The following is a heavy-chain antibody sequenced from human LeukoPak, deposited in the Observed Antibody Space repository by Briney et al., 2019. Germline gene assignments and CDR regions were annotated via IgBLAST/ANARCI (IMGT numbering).Heavy chain of an antibody. Sequence: SETLSLTCTFSVGSISGCYCSWIRQPPGKRLDWIGHIYYSGSTNYNPSLKSRVPISVGTSKNQFSLKLSSVTAADTAVYYCARSGYDTYDLDYWGQGTLVTVSS. CDR3: ARSGYDTYDLDY. CDR2: IYYSGST. V-gene: IGHV4-59*01. J-gene: IGHJ4*02. D-gene: IGHD5-12*01. CDR1: VGSISGCY.